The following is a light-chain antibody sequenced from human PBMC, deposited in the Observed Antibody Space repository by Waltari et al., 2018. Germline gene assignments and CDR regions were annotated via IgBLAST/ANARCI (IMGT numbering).Light chain of an antibody. V-gene: IGKV1-27*01. CDR1: QGINKK. Sequence: DIHMTQSPSSLSASVVDRVTVTCRASQGINKKLSWYQQKPGRAPSLLIYDASSLQTGVSPRFSGSGSGTDFTLTISSLQPEDVATYYCQQDYTTPYSFGQGTKVEIK. CDR3: QQDYTTPYS. CDR2: DAS. J-gene: IGKJ2*03.